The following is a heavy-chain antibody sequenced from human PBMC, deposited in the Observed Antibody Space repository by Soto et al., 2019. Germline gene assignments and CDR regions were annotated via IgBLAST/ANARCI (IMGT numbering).Heavy chain of an antibody. CDR3: ARATVTTPHYFDY. J-gene: IGHJ4*02. CDR2: ITSAGGT. D-gene: IGHD1-1*01. V-gene: IGHV3-13*01. CDR1: GFTLSSHD. Sequence: GGSLRLSCAASGFTLSSHDVHWVRQATGKGLEWVSGITSAGGTYYPGSVKGRFTISRDNAKNSFYLQMNSLRAGDTAVYYCARATVTTPHYFDYWGQGALVTVSS.